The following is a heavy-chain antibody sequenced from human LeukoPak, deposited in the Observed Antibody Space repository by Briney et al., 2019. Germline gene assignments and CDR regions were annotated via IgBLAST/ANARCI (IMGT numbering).Heavy chain of an antibody. CDR1: GYTFTGYY. CDR3: AKDEMTTAGVFDY. V-gene: IGHV1-2*02. CDR2: INPNSGGT. Sequence: ASMKVSCKASGYTFTGYYMHWVRQAPGQGLEWMGWINPNSGGTNYAQKFQGRVTMTRDTSISTAYMELSRLRSDDPAVYYCAKDEMTTAGVFDYWGQGSLVTVSS. D-gene: IGHD5-24*01. J-gene: IGHJ4*02.